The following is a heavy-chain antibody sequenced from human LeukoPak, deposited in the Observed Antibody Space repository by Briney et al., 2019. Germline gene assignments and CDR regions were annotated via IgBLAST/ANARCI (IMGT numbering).Heavy chain of an antibody. J-gene: IGHJ4*02. V-gene: IGHV3-30-3*01. CDR1: GFTFRTYA. CDR2: ISYDGNNK. CDR3: ARDARTIIAVAGTFGD. D-gene: IGHD6-19*01. Sequence: GGSLRLSCAASGFTFRTYAMHWVRQAPGKGLEWVAVISYDGNNKEYADSVKGQFTISRDNSKNTLYLQMNSLTAEDTAVYYCARDARTIIAVAGTFGDWGQGTLVTVSS.